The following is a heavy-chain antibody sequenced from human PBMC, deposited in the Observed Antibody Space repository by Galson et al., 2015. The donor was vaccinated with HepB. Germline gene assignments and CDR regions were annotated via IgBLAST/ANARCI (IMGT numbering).Heavy chain of an antibody. CDR1: GFTFSSYG. D-gene: IGHD3-16*02. CDR2: IWYDGSNK. Sequence: SLRLSCAASGFTFSSYGMHWVRQAPGKGLEWVAVIWYDGSNKYYADSVKGRFTISRDNSKNTLYLQMNSLRAEDTAVYYCARDSGHMITFGGAIVRSDDYYYGMDVWGQGTTVTVSS. J-gene: IGHJ6*02. CDR3: ARDSGHMITFGGAIVRSDDYYYGMDV. V-gene: IGHV3-33*01.